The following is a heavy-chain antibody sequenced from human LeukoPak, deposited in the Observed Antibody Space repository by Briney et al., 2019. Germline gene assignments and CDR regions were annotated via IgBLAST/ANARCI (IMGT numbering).Heavy chain of an antibody. CDR3: TTDRLAARTMMDFQH. D-gene: IGHD6-6*01. Sequence: GGSLRLSCAASGFTFSNAWMSWVRQAPGKGLEWVGRIKSKTDGGTTDYAAPVKGRFTISRDDSKNTLYLQMNSLKTEDTAVYYCTTDRLAARTMMDFQHWGQGTLVTVSS. CDR1: GFTFSNAW. CDR2: IKSKTDGGTT. V-gene: IGHV3-15*01. J-gene: IGHJ1*01.